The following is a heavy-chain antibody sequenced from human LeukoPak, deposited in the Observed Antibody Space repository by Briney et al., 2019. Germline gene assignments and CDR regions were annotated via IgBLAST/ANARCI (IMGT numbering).Heavy chain of an antibody. CDR2: MNPNSGNT. CDR1: GYTFTSYD. J-gene: IGHJ3*02. CDR3: ARGRLYSSGWYDNAFDI. D-gene: IGHD6-19*01. V-gene: IGHV1-8*03. Sequence: ASVKVSCKASGYTFTSYDINWVRQATGQGLEWMGWMNPNSGNTGYAQKFQGRVTITRNTSISTAYMELSSLRSEDTAVYYCARGRLYSSGWYDNAFDIRGQGTMVTVSS.